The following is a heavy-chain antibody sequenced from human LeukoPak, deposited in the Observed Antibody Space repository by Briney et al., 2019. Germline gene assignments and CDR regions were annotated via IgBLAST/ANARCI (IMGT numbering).Heavy chain of an antibody. CDR3: ARDPTTVTKGFDI. V-gene: IGHV4-59*11. CDR2: ISYSGST. CDR1: EDSFSTHY. Sequence: NPSETLSLTCTVSEDSFSTHYWTWIRQPPGKGLEWIGYISYSGSTNYNPSLKSRVTISVDTSKNQFSLKLSSVTAADTAVYYCARDPTTVTKGFDIWGQGTLVTVSS. D-gene: IGHD4-17*01. J-gene: IGHJ3*02.